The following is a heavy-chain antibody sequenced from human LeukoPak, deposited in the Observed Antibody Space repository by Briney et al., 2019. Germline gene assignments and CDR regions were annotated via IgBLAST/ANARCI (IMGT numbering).Heavy chain of an antibody. Sequence: QTGGSLTLSCAASEFTFTTYGMHGVRQAPGKGLEWVAFIYYDGSNIYYADYVKGRFTISRDNAKNSLYLQLNSLRVEDTAVYYCAVDKGYNRFDPWGQGTLLSVSS. J-gene: IGHJ5*02. CDR2: IYYDGSNI. D-gene: IGHD5-12*01. V-gene: IGHV3-33*03. CDR1: EFTFTTYG. CDR3: AVDKGYNRFDP.